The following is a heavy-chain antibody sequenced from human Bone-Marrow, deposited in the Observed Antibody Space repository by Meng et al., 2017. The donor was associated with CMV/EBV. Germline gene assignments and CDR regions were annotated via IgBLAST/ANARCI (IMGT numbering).Heavy chain of an antibody. CDR2: IKQDGSEK. D-gene: IGHD6-6*01. J-gene: IGHJ6*02. CDR3: ARDRAAIAARRVGTYYYYGMAV. V-gene: IGHV3-7*01. Sequence: GGSLRLSCAASGFTFSSYWMSWVRQAPGKGLEWVANIKQDGSEKYYVDSVKGRFTISRDNAKNSLYLQMNSLRAEDTAVYYCARDRAAIAARRVGTYYYYGMAVWGQGNTVNGAS. CDR1: GFTFSSYW.